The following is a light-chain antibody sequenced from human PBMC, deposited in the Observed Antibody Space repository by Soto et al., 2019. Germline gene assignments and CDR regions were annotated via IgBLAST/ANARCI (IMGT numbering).Light chain of an antibody. Sequence: ESVLTQSPGTLSLSPGERATLSCRASQSVSSSFLAWYQLKPGQAPRLLIYGASSRATGIPDGFSGSGSGTDFTLTISRLDPEDFAVYYCQQYDSSPWTFGQGTKVEIK. J-gene: IGKJ1*01. CDR3: QQYDSSPWT. CDR2: GAS. CDR1: QSVSSSF. V-gene: IGKV3-20*01.